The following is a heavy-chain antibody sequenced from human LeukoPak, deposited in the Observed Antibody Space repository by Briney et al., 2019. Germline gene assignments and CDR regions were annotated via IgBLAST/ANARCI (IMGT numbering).Heavy chain of an antibody. CDR2: IYHSGST. Sequence: PSETLSLTCAVSGGSISSGGYSWSWLRQPPGKGLEWIGYIYHSGSTYYNPSLKSRVTISVDRSRNQFSLKLSSVTAADTAVYYCARGTDYLFDYWGQGTLVTVSS. CDR1: GGSISSGGYS. D-gene: IGHD4-11*01. J-gene: IGHJ4*02. V-gene: IGHV4-30-2*01. CDR3: ARGTDYLFDY.